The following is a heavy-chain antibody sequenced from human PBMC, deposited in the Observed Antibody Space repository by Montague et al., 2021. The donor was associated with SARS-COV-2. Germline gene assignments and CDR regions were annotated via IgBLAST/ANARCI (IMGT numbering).Heavy chain of an antibody. V-gene: IGHV4-39*07. CDR2: IYYSGST. Sequence: SETLSLTCTVSGGSISSSRYYWGWIRQPPGKGLEWIGAIYYSGSTYYNPSLKSRVTISVDTSKNQFSLNLRSVTAADTAVYYCARVDEYSTSNRFDYWGPGTLVTVSS. CDR1: GGSISSSRYY. CDR3: ARVDEYSTSNRFDY. J-gene: IGHJ4*02. D-gene: IGHD2/OR15-2a*01.